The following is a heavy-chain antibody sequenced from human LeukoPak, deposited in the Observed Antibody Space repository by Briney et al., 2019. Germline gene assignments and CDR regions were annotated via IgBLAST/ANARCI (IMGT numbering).Heavy chain of an antibody. V-gene: IGHV3-33*06. CDR2: IWYDGSKR. J-gene: IGHJ4*02. CDR1: GFTFSSYG. D-gene: IGHD6-6*01. CDR3: AKDRESSSRPYFFDY. Sequence: GGSLRLSCVVSGFTFSSYGFHWVRQTPGKGLEWVAAIWYDGSKRYHADSVKGRFTISRDDSKNTLYLQMNSLRAEDTAVYYCAKDRESSSRPYFFDYWGQGTLVTVSS.